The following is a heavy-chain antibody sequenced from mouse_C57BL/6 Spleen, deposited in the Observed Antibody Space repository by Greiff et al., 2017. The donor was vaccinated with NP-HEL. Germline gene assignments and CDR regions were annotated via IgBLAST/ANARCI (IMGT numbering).Heavy chain of an antibody. Sequence: EVQLQQSGPELVKPGASVKISCKASGYTFTDYYMNWVQQSHGKSLEWIGDINPNNGGTSYNQKFKGKATLTVDKSSSTAYMELRSLTSEDSAVYYCARRGYYGSSYVEYAMGYWGKGPSVTASS. CDR1: GYTFTDYY. V-gene: IGHV1-26*01. CDR2: INPNNGGT. D-gene: IGHD1-1*01. CDR3: ARRGYYGSSYVEYAMGY. J-gene: IGHJ4*01.